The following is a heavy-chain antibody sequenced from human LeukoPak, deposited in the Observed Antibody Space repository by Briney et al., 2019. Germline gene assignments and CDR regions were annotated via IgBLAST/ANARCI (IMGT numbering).Heavy chain of an antibody. Sequence: SETLSLTCTVSGGSISSSSYYWGWIRQPPGKGLEWIGSIYYSGSTYYNPSLKSRVTISVDTSKNQFSLRLSSVTAADTAVYYCARDNIVFHYYAMDVWGQGTMVTVS. D-gene: IGHD5-12*01. CDR1: GGSISSSSYY. CDR2: IYYSGST. V-gene: IGHV4-39*07. J-gene: IGHJ6*02. CDR3: ARDNIVFHYYAMDV.